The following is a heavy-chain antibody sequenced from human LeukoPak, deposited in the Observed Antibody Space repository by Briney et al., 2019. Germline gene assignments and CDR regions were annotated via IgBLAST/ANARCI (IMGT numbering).Heavy chain of an antibody. CDR2: TNPNSGNT. J-gene: IGHJ4*02. V-gene: IGHV1-8*01. D-gene: IGHD3-16*01. CDR3: ARAMALGTLGEFAY. Sequence: ASVKVSCKASGYTFTNYNIIWVRQATGRELEWMGWTNPNSGNTGYAQKFQGRVTMTRNTSISTAYMELSSLRSEDTAVYYCARAMALGTLGEFAYWGQGTLVTVSS. CDR1: GYTFTNYN.